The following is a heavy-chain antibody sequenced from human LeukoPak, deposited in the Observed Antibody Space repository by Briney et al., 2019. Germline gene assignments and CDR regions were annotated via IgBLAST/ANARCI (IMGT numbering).Heavy chain of an antibody. J-gene: IGHJ4*02. CDR3: ARDSGYTSAWFGSPVDY. CDR2: INPNSGGT. D-gene: IGHD6-19*01. CDR1: GYTFTGYF. Sequence: ASVKVSCKASGYTFTGYFMHWVRQAPGQGLEWMGWINPNSGGTNFAQKFQGRVTMARDTSISTAYMELSRLRSDDTAVYYCARDSGYTSAWFGSPVDYWGQGTLVTVSS. V-gene: IGHV1-2*02.